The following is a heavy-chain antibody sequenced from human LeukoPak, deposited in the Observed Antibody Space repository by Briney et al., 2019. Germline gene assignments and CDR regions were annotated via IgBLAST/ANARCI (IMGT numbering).Heavy chain of an antibody. V-gene: IGHV4-34*01. D-gene: IGHD6-19*01. CDR1: GGSFSGYY. Sequence: PSETLSLTCAVYGGSFSGYYWSWIRQPPGKGLEWIGEIYHSGSTNYNPSLKSRVTISVDKSKNQFSLKLSSVTAADTAVYYCAREETYSSGWYIWGQGTLVTVSS. CDR3: AREETYSSGWYI. CDR2: IYHSGST. J-gene: IGHJ4*02.